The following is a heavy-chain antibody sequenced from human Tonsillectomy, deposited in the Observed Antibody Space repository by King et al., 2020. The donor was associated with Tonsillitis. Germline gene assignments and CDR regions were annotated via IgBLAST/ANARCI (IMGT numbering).Heavy chain of an antibody. J-gene: IGHJ5*01. V-gene: IGHV3-7*03. CDR1: GFTFSSYW. Sequence: VQLVESGGGLVQPGGSLRLSCAASGFTFSSYWMSWVRQAPGKGLEWVANIKQDGSEKYYVDSVKGRFTISRDNAKNSLNLQMNSLRAEDTAVYYCARDFDRGWFGYWGQGTLVTVSS. D-gene: IGHD3-9*01. CDR2: IKQDGSEK. CDR3: ARDFDRGWFGY.